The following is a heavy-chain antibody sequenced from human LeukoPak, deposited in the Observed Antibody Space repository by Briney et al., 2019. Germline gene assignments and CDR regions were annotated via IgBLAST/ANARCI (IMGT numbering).Heavy chain of an antibody. CDR1: GFTFSSYA. CDR2: ISYDGSNK. V-gene: IGHV3-30-3*01. D-gene: IGHD3-22*01. CDR3: ASHFPGGDYYDSSGHGLTDY. J-gene: IGHJ4*02. Sequence: GRSLRLSCAASGFTFSSYAMHWVRQAPGKGLEWVAVISYDGSNKYYADSVKGRFTISRDNSKNTLYLQMNSLRAEDTAVYYCASHFPGGDYYDSSGHGLTDYWGQGTLVTVSS.